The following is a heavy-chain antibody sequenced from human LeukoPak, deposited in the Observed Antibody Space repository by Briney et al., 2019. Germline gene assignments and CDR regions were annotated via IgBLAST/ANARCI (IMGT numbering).Heavy chain of an antibody. CDR3: ARDNRGSGWYYCYYGMDV. Sequence: GGSLRLSCAASGFTFSSYWMSWVRQAPGKGLEWVANIKQDGSEKYYVDSVKGRFTISRDNAKNSLYLQMNSLRAEDTAVYYCARDNRGSGWYYCYYGMDVWGQGTTVTVSS. V-gene: IGHV3-7*01. CDR2: IKQDGSEK. CDR1: GFTFSSYW. D-gene: IGHD6-19*01. J-gene: IGHJ6*02.